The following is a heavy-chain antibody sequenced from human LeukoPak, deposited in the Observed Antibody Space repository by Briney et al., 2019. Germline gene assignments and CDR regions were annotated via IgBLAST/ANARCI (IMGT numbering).Heavy chain of an antibody. CDR3: ARGVSYSSSWYVRVGFDY. CDR1: GGSFSGYY. Sequence: KPSETLSLTCAVYGGSFSGYYWSWIRQPPGKGLEWIGEINHSGSTNYNPSLKSRVTISVDTSKNQFSLKLSSVTAADTAVYYCARGVSYSSSWYVRVGFDYWGQGTLVTVSS. J-gene: IGHJ4*02. CDR2: INHSGST. V-gene: IGHV4-34*01. D-gene: IGHD6-13*01.